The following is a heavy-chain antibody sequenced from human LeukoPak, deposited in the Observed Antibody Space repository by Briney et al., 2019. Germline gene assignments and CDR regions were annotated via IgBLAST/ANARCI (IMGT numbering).Heavy chain of an antibody. CDR1: GYTFTSYD. Sequence: ASVKVSCKASGYTFTSYDINWVRQATGQGLEWMGWMNPNSGNTGYAQKFQGRVTMTRNTSISTAYMELSSLRSEDTAVYYCARASAIRYLSDCWGQGTLVTVSS. D-gene: IGHD2-2*02. J-gene: IGHJ4*02. CDR2: MNPNSGNT. CDR3: ARASAIRYLSDC. V-gene: IGHV1-8*01.